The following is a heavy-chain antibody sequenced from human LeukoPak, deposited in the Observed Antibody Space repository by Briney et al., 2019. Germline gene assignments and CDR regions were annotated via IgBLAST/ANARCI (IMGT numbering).Heavy chain of an antibody. CDR3: AKLIAVIAGAIDY. CDR1: GFTFSNYA. CDR2: ISPSGGTT. Sequence: GGSLRLSCAASGFTFSNYAMSWVRQAPGKGPEWVSSISPSGGTTYYADAVKGRFTMSRDNSKKTVYVEMSSLRADDTAVYYCAKLIAVIAGAIDYWGQGTLVTVSS. D-gene: IGHD2-2*01. V-gene: IGHV3-23*01. J-gene: IGHJ4*02.